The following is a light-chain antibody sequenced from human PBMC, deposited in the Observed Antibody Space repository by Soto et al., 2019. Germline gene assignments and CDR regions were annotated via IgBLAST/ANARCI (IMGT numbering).Light chain of an antibody. CDR2: AAS. Sequence: DIQMTQSPSSVSASLGDRVTITCRASQGIGVYLAWVQQNPGNVPKLLIYAASTLQSGVPSRFSGSGSGTEFTLTISSLQPEDVATYYCQKYNSAPLTFGGGTKVEIK. CDR3: QKYNSAPLT. J-gene: IGKJ4*01. V-gene: IGKV1-27*01. CDR1: QGIGVY.